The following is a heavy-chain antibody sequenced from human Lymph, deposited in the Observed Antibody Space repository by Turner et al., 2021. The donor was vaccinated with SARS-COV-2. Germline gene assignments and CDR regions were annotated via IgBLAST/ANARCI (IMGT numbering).Heavy chain of an antibody. V-gene: IGHV1-2*02. J-gene: IGHJ6*02. D-gene: IGHD3-3*01. CDR3: ARDVERYNDFWSGYYGGYGLDV. CDR2: INPNSGGT. CDR1: VYTFTGYY. Sequence: QVQLVQSGAEVKKPGASVMVSCKASVYTFTGYYMHWVRQAAGQGVEWMGWINPNSGGTNYAQKFQGRVTMTGDTSISTAYMELSRLRYDDTAVYYGARDVERYNDFWSGYYGGYGLDVWGQGTTVTVSS.